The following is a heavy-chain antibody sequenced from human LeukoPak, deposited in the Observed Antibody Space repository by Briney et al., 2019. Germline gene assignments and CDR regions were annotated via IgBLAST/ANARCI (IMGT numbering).Heavy chain of an antibody. V-gene: IGHV3-30*02. Sequence: PGGSLRLSCAASGFTFSSYGMHWVRQAPGKGLELVTFIRSDGSNKYYADSVKGRFTISRDNSKNTLYLQMNSLRAEDTAVYYCARVVPPTDYGSGSYFWDPYYFDYWGQGTLVTVSS. CDR3: ARVVPPTDYGSGSYFWDPYYFDY. CDR2: IRSDGSNK. J-gene: IGHJ4*02. D-gene: IGHD3-10*01. CDR1: GFTFSSYG.